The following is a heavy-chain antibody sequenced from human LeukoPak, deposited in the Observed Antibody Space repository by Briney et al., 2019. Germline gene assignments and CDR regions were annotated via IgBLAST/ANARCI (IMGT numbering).Heavy chain of an antibody. CDR3: ARPLGSLKEYWWFDP. D-gene: IGHD2/OR15-2a*01. Sequence: GASVKVSCKASGGTFNNNAISWVRQAPGQGLEWMGGINPKSGVTNFAQYFQGRVTMTRDTSSTTVYMELTRLRSDGTAVYYCARPLGSLKEYWWFDPWGQGTLVTVSS. CDR1: GGTFNNNA. CDR2: INPKSGVT. V-gene: IGHV1-2*02. J-gene: IGHJ5*02.